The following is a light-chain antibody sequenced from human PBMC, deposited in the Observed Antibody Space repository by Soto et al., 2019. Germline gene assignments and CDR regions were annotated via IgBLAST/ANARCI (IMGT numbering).Light chain of an antibody. Sequence: EIVVTQSPGTRSLSPGERATLSCRASQSVSDNNLAWCQQKPGQAPRLLIYGASSRATGIPDRFSGSGSGTDFTLTINRMEPEDFAVYYCQQYSSPRTFRQGTKVDIK. CDR2: GAS. CDR1: QSVSDNN. CDR3: QQYSSPRT. V-gene: IGKV3-20*01. J-gene: IGKJ1*01.